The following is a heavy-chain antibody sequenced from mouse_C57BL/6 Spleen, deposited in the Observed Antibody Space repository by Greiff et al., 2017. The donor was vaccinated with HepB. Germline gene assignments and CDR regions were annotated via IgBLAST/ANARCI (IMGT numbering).Heavy chain of an antibody. V-gene: IGHV1-61*01. CDR1: GYTFTSYW. Sequence: QVQLQQPGAELVRPGSSVKLSCKASGYTFTSYWMDWVKQRPGQGLEWIGNIYPSDSETHYNQKFKDKAKLTVGKSSSTAYMQISSLTSEDSAVYYCARRVYYDWYFDVWGTGTTVTVSS. D-gene: IGHD1-1*01. CDR3: ARRVYYDWYFDV. J-gene: IGHJ1*03. CDR2: IYPSDSET.